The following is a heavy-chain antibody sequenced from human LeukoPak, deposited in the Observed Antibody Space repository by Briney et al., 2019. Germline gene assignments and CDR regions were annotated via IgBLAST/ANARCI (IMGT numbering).Heavy chain of an antibody. J-gene: IGHJ3*02. CDR3: ARHGAVGAYCRGGSCGDAFDI. V-gene: IGHV4-34*01. Sequence: PSETLSLTCAVYGGSFSGYYWSWIRQPPGKGLEWIGSIYYSGSTYYNPSLKSRVTISVDTSKNQFSLKLSSVTAADTAVYYCARHGAVGAYCRGGSCGDAFDIWGQGTMVTVSS. CDR1: GGSFSGYY. D-gene: IGHD2-15*01. CDR2: IYYSGST.